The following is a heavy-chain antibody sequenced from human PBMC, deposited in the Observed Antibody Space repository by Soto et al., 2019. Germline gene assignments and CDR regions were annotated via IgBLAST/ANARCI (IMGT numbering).Heavy chain of an antibody. CDR3: ANSDLRVYGMDV. CDR2: IDPSDSYT. V-gene: IGHV5-10-1*01. CDR1: GYSFTSYW. Sequence: GESLKISCQGSGYSFTSYWISWVRQMPGKGLEWMGRIDPSDSYTNYSPSFQGHVTISADKSISTAYMQWSSLKASDTDMYYCANSDLRVYGMDVWGKGTTVTVSS. J-gene: IGHJ6*04.